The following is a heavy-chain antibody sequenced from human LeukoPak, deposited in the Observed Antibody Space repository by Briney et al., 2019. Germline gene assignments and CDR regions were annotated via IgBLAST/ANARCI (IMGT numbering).Heavy chain of an antibody. CDR3: ARDYYDSSGYLGIFDY. CDR2: ISSSSSYI. J-gene: IGHJ4*02. CDR1: GFTFSSYS. Sequence: GGSLRLSCAASGFTFSSYSMSWVRQAPGKGLEWVSSISSSSSYIYYADSVKGRFTISRDNAKNSLYLQMNSLRAEDTAVYYCARDYYDSSGYLGIFDYWGQGTLVTVSS. V-gene: IGHV3-21*01. D-gene: IGHD3-22*01.